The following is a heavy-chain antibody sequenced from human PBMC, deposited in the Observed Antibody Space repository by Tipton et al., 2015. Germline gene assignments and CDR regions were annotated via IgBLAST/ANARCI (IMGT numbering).Heavy chain of an antibody. J-gene: IGHJ4*02. CDR2: IWHDGSDT. V-gene: IGHV3-33*01. D-gene: IGHD6-6*01. CDR3: ARFFDQLVDY. CDR1: GSRFSDYG. Sequence: SLRLSCAASGSRFSDYGMHWVRQVPGKGLEWVSLIWHDGSDTQYADSVRGRFTISRDNSKSTVYLQINTLRAEDTAVYYCARFFDQLVDYWGQGTPVTVSS.